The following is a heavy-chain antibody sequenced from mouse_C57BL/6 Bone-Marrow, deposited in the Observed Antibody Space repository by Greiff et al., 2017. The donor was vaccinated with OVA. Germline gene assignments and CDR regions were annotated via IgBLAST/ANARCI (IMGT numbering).Heavy chain of an antibody. D-gene: IGHD1-1*01. Sequence: EVKLVESGAELVRPGASVKLSCTASGFNIKDDYMHWVKQRPEQGLEWIGWIDPENGDTEYASKFQGKATITADTSSNTAYLQLSSLTSEDTAVYYCTRTTVVADFDYWGQGTTLTVSS. V-gene: IGHV14-4*01. CDR3: TRTTVVADFDY. CDR1: GFNIKDDY. CDR2: IDPENGDT. J-gene: IGHJ2*01.